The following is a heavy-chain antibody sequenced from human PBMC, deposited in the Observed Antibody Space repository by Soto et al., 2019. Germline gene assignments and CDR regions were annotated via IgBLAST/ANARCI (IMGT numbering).Heavy chain of an antibody. CDR2: IATYNSNK. J-gene: IGHJ5*02. D-gene: IGHD3-10*01. V-gene: IGHV1-18*01. CDR3: ARVLRGVVNWFDP. CDR1: GDTFTNFG. Sequence: HLVQSGPEVKQPGASVTVSCKTSGDTFTNFGLSWVRQAPGRGLEWMGWIATYNSNKNYAQKFQGRLTLTTDTSTSTAYMELKSLGYDDTAVYYCARVLRGVVNWFDPWGQGTLVTVSS.